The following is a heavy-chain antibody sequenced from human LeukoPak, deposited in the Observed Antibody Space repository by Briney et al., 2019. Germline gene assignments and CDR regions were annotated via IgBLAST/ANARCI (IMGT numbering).Heavy chain of an antibody. V-gene: IGHV1-69*06. J-gene: IGHJ4*02. CDR2: IIPIFGTA. Sequence: GASVKVSCKASGGTFSSYAISWVRQAPGQGLEWMGGIIPIFGTANYAQKFQGRVTITADKSTSTAYMELSSLRAEDTAVYYCAKHPGGQQLAQTVDYWGQGTLVTVSS. CDR3: AKHPGGQQLAQTVDY. D-gene: IGHD6-13*01. CDR1: GGTFSSYA.